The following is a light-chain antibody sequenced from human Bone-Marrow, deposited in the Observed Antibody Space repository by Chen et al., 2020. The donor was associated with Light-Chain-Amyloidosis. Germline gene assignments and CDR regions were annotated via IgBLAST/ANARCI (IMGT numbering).Light chain of an antibody. Sequence: QSVLTQPPSASGTPGQRVTISCSGSSSNIGSTTVNWYQQLPGTAPKLLIYSHNQRTAGVRSRCAGTKSGTSAALAISGLQCEDEADDYCGAWEDSLHGLVFGGGTQLTVL. CDR1: SSNIGSTT. CDR2: SHN. CDR3: GAWEDSLHGLV. V-gene: IGLV1-44*01. J-gene: IGLJ3*02.